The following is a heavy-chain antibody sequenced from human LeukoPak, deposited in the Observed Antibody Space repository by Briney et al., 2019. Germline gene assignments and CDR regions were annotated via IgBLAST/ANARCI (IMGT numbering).Heavy chain of an antibody. D-gene: IGHD3-22*01. Sequence: PGGSLRLSCAASGFTVSSNYMSWVRQAPGKGLEWVSVIYSGGSTYYADSVKGRFTISRDNSNNTLYLQMNSLRAEDTALYYCAKDRSLTHPTFERSGYYYYWGQGTLVTVSS. CDR1: GFTVSSNY. CDR2: IYSGGST. V-gene: IGHV3-53*01. J-gene: IGHJ4*02. CDR3: AKDRSLTHPTFERSGYYYY.